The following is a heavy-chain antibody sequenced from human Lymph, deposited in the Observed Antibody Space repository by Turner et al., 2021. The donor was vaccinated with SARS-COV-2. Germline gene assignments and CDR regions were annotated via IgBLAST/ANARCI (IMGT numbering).Heavy chain of an antibody. CDR3: ARDFREGAFDI. CDR2: LYGGGST. CDR1: GVTVSSHY. D-gene: IGHD3-10*01. Sequence: EVQLVESGGGLVQPGGSLRLSCAASGVTVSSHYMRWVRQAPGKGLEWVAVLYGGGSTFYADSVKGRFTISRDNSKNTLYVQMNSLRAEDTAVYYCARDFREGAFDIWGQGTMVTISS. V-gene: IGHV3-66*01. J-gene: IGHJ3*02.